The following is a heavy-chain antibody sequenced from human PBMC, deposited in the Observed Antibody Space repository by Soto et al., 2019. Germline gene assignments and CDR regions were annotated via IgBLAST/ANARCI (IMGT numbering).Heavy chain of an antibody. Sequence: SETLSLTCTVSGGSISSSSYYWGWIRQPPGKGLEWIGSIYYSGSTYYNPSLKSRVTISVDTSKNQFSLKLSSVTAADTAVYYCARRPHSSSWYGNEAFDYWGQGTLVTVSS. V-gene: IGHV4-39*01. CDR2: IYYSGST. CDR3: ARRPHSSSWYGNEAFDY. CDR1: GGSISSSSYY. J-gene: IGHJ4*02. D-gene: IGHD6-13*01.